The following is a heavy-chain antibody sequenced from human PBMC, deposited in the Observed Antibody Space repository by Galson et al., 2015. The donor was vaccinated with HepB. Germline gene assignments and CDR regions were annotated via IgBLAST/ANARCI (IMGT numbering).Heavy chain of an antibody. CDR3: GRKSGIAAASSPGY. V-gene: IGHV3-74*01. Sequence: SLRLSCAASGFTFSSYWMHWVRQAPGKGLVWVSRINSDGSSTSYADSVKGRFTITRANAKNTLYLQMNRLRTEDTAVDYCGRKSGIAAASSPGYWGQGTPVTVSS. J-gene: IGHJ4*02. D-gene: IGHD6-13*01. CDR2: INSDGSST. CDR1: GFTFSSYW.